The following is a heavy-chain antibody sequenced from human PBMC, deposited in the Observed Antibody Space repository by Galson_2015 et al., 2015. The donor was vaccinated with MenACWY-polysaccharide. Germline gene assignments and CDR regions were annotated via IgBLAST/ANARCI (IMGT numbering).Heavy chain of an antibody. D-gene: IGHD1/OR15-1a*01. CDR1: GGSISDSNYY. CDR3: ARHGAGTLGNYYYGMDV. Sequence: SETLSLTCTVSGGSISDSNYYWGWVRQPPGKGPEWIGSMFYSGNTDYNPSLMSRVTIFADTSKKQLSLKLRSVTDADTAVYYCARHGAGTLGNYYYGMDVSGQGTLVTVSS. V-gene: IGHV4-39*01. CDR2: MFYSGNT. J-gene: IGHJ6*02.